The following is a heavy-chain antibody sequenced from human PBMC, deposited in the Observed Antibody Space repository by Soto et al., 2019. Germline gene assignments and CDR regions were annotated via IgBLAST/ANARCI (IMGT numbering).Heavy chain of an antibody. CDR1: GFTFSTHS. D-gene: IGHD1-1*01. CDR2: ITSTSVTM. CDR3: VGEVGFQLIY. J-gene: IGHJ4*02. V-gene: IGHV3-48*01. Sequence: DVQLVESGGGLVQPGGSLRLSCAASGFTFSTHSMNWVRQAPGKGLEWISYITSTSVTMYADSVKGRFTLSRDNAKNSLYLQMNSLRVEDTAVYFCVGEVGFQLIYWGQGTLVTVSS.